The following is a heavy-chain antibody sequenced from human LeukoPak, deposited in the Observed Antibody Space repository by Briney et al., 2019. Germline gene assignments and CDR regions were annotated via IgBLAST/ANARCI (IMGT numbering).Heavy chain of an antibody. CDR1: GGSISSSNW. J-gene: IGHJ5*02. Sequence: SETLSLTCAVSGGSISSSNWWSWVRQPPGKGLEWIGEINHSGSTNYNPSLKSRVTISVDTSRNQFSLKLSSVTAADTAVYYCASRTDFRIAVAGIAGNWFDPWGQGTLVTVSS. CDR3: ASRTDFRIAVAGIAGNWFDP. V-gene: IGHV4-4*02. D-gene: IGHD6-19*01. CDR2: INHSGST.